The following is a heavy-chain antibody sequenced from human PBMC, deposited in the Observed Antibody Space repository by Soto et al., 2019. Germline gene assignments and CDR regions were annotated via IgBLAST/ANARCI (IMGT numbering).Heavy chain of an antibody. CDR3: ARCRWTQTTADYYLDY. Sequence: ASVKVSCKASGYTFTSYAMHWVRQAPGQRPEWMGWINAGNGKTKYSEKFQGRATITRDTSASTAYMELSSLRSEDTAVYNCARCRWTQTTADYYLDYWGQGTLVTVSS. D-gene: IGHD1-1*01. V-gene: IGHV1-3*01. J-gene: IGHJ4*02. CDR2: INAGNGKT. CDR1: GYTFTSYA.